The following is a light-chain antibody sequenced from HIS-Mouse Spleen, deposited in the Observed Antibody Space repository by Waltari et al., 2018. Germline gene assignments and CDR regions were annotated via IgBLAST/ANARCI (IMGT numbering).Light chain of an antibody. V-gene: IGKV3-11*01. CDR2: AAS. J-gene: IGKJ2*01. Sequence: EIVLTQSPATLSLSPGERATLSCRASQRVSSYLAWYQQKPGQAPRLLIYAASNGATGIPARFSGSGSRTDFTLTISSLEPEDFAVYYCQQRGNWLYTFGQGTKLEIK. CDR3: QQRGNWLYT. CDR1: QRVSSY.